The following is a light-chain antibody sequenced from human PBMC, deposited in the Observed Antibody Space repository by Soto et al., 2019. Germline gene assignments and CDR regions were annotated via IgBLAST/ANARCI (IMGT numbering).Light chain of an antibody. J-gene: IGLJ2*01. CDR1: SSDVGGYTY. V-gene: IGLV2-8*01. CDR3: SSYAGSNNLV. Sequence: QSALTQPPSASGSPGQSVTISCTGTSSDVGGYTYVSWYRQHPGKAPKLMIYEVSKRPSGVPDRFSGSKSGNTASLTVSGRQAEDGADYYCSSYAGSNNLVFGGGTKLTVL. CDR2: EVS.